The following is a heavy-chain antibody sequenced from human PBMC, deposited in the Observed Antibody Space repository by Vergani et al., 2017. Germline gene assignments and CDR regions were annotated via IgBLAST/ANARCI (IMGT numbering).Heavy chain of an antibody. CDR2: VSTGTKSQ. Sequence: QLVESGGGWVQPGGSLRLSCVVSGFDFSSYIMNWVRQAPGEGVEWVSFVSTGTKSQSYAEYVKGRFTISRDSDKNSLYMQMDRLRAEDTAVYYCAREYSSTSGRAFDFWGQGTKVTVSS. J-gene: IGHJ3*01. D-gene: IGHD2-2*01. CDR3: AREYSSTSGRAFDF. V-gene: IGHV3-48*01. CDR1: GFDFSSYI.